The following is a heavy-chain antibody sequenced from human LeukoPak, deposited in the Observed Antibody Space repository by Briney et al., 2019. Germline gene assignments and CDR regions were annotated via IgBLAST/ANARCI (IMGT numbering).Heavy chain of an antibody. V-gene: IGHV3-53*01. D-gene: IGHD3-3*01. CDR1: GFTVSSNS. CDR3: ARLEFRYFDY. CDR2: IYSGGST. Sequence: GGSLRLSCAASGFTVSSNSMTWVRQAPGKGLEWVSVIYSGGSTYSADSVKGRFTISRDNSKNTLYLQMNSLRAEDTAVYYCARLEFRYFDYWGQGTLVTVSS. J-gene: IGHJ4*02.